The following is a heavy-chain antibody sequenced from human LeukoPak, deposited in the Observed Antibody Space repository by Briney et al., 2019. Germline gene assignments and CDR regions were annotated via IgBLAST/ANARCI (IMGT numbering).Heavy chain of an antibody. D-gene: IGHD6-6*01. V-gene: IGHV3-7*01. J-gene: IGHJ4*02. CDR3: ARRGYSSSAGVDY. Sequence: GGSLRLSCAASGFTFSSYWMSWVRQAPGKGLEWVANIKQDGSEKYYVDSVKGGFTISRDNAKNSLYLQMNSLRAEDTAVYYCARRGYSSSAGVDYWGQGTLVTVSS. CDR2: IKQDGSEK. CDR1: GFTFSSYW.